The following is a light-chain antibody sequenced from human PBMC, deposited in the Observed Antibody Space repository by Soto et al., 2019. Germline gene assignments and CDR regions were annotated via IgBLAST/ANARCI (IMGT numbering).Light chain of an antibody. J-gene: IGKJ5*01. V-gene: IGKV1-39*01. Sequence: DIQMTQSPSSLSASLGDRVTITCRASQTISNYLNWYQQKQGRAPKXLVYAASSLQSEVPSRFTGSGSGTHVTITISGLQPADFATYFCQQSYNTPITFGQGTRREIK. CDR2: AAS. CDR1: QTISNY. CDR3: QQSYNTPIT.